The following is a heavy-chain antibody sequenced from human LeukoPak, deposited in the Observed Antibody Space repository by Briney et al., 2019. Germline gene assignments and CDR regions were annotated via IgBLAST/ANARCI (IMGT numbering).Heavy chain of an antibody. CDR3: ARAPIVGATLDY. D-gene: IGHD1-26*01. Sequence: SVKVSCKASGGTFSSYAISWVRQAPGQGLGWMGRIIPILGIANYAQKFQGRVTITADKSTSTAYMELCSLRSEDTAVYYCARAPIVGATLDYWGQGTLVTVSS. V-gene: IGHV1-69*04. CDR1: GGTFSSYA. CDR2: IIPILGIA. J-gene: IGHJ4*02.